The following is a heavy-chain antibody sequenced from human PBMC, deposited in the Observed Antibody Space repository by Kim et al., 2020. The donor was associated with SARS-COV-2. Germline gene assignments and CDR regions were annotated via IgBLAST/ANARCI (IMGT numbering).Heavy chain of an antibody. Sequence: SETLSLTCAVSGISFSSYYWSLIRQPPGKGLEWIGYIYYTGSANYNPSLRSRVTISVDTSKNQFSLKLSSVTAADTAVYYCAGTAGGAYFDYWGWGALVTVSS. CDR1: GISFSSYY. CDR2: IYYTGSA. J-gene: IGHJ4*02. V-gene: IGHV4-59*08. D-gene: IGHD3-16*01. CDR3: AGTAGGAYFDY.